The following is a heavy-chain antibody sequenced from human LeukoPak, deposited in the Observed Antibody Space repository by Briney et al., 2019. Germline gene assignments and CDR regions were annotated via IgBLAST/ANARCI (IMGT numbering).Heavy chain of an antibody. D-gene: IGHD3-10*01. CDR3: GRDVLLWFGELFLFDY. CDR1: GFTFSSYA. Sequence: PGGSLRLSCAASGFTFSSYAMSWVRQAPGKGLEWVSAISGSGGSTYYADSVKGRFTISRDNSKNTLYLQMNSLRAEDTAVYYCGRDVLLWFGELFLFDYWGQGALVTVSS. V-gene: IGHV3-23*01. CDR2: ISGSGGST. J-gene: IGHJ4*02.